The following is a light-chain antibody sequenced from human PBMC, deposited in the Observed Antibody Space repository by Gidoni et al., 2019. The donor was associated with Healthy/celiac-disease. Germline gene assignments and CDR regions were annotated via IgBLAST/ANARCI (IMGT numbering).Light chain of an antibody. Sequence: DIQLTQSPSFLSASVGDRVTITCPASQGISSYLAWYQQKPGKAPKLLIYAASTVQSGVPSRFSGSGSGTEFTLTIGNLQPDDFATYYCQQLEAFGQGTKLEIK. V-gene: IGKV1-9*01. CDR1: QGISSY. CDR2: AAS. J-gene: IGKJ2*01. CDR3: QQLEA.